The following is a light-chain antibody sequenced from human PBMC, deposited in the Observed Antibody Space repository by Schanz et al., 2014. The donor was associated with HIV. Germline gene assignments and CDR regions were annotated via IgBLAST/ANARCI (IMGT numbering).Light chain of an antibody. V-gene: IGLV2-8*01. CDR2: EVS. CDR3: SSSSTNTCV. CDR1: SSDVGGYNY. J-gene: IGLJ2*01. Sequence: QSVLTQPRSVSGSPGQSVTISCTGTSSDVGGYNYVSWYQQHPGKAPKLMIYEVSKRPSGVPDRFSGSKSGNTASLIVSGLQAEDEAEYFCSSSSTNTCVFGGGTKLTVL.